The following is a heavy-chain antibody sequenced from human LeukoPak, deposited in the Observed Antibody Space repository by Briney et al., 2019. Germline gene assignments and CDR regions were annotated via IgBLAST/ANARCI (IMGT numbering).Heavy chain of an antibody. CDR2: IIPIFGTA. V-gene: IGHV1-69*13. CDR1: GGTFSSYA. Sequence: SVKVSCKASGGTFSSYAISWLRQAPGQGLEWMGGIIPIFGTANYAQKFQGRVTITADESTSTAYMELSSLRSEDTAVYYCAREVYDFWSGKDFDYWGQGTLVTVSS. J-gene: IGHJ4*02. D-gene: IGHD3-3*01. CDR3: AREVYDFWSGKDFDY.